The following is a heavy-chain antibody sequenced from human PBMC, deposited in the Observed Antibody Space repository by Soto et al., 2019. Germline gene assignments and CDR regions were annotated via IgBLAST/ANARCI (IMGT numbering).Heavy chain of an antibody. D-gene: IGHD5-12*01. J-gene: IGHJ4*01. CDR3: TTTSSGGYDPFDY. Sequence: PGGSLRLSCAASGFTFSGSAMHWVRQASGKGLEWVGRIRSKANSYATAYAASVKGRFTISRDDSKNTAYLQMNSLKTEDTAVYYCTTTSSGGYDPFDYWGHGTLVTVSS. CDR1: GFTFSGSA. V-gene: IGHV3-73*01. CDR2: IRSKANSYAT.